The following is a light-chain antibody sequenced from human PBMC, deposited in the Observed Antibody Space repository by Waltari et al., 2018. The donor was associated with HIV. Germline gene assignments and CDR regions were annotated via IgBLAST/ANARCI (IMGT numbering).Light chain of an antibody. Sequence: QSVLTQPPSVSEAPRQRVTISCSGSSSNPGNNAVNWYQKPPGQAPKLLIYYDDLLPSGVSERFSGSKSGTSASLAISGLQSEDEADYYCAAWDDSLNDLVFGGGTKLTVL. CDR3: AAWDDSLNDLV. CDR2: YDD. CDR1: SSNPGNNA. J-gene: IGLJ2*01. V-gene: IGLV1-36*01.